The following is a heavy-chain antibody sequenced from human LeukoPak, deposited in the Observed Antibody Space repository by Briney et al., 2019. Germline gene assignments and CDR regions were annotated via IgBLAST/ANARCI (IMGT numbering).Heavy chain of an antibody. V-gene: IGHV4-59*12. Sequence: SETLSLTCTVSGGSISSYYWSWIRQPPGKGLEWIGYIYYSGSTNYNPSLKSRVTISVDTSKNQFSLKLNSVTPEDTAVYYCARGNDYVWGSYPGWFDPWGQGTLVTVSS. CDR1: GGSISSYY. J-gene: IGHJ5*02. CDR2: IYYSGST. D-gene: IGHD3-16*02. CDR3: ARGNDYVWGSYPGWFDP.